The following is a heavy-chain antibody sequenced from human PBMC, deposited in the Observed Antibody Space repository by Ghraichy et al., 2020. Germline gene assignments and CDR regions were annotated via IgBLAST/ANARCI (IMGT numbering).Heavy chain of an antibody. CDR3: ARVQRDATGDGYFDL. J-gene: IGHJ2*01. D-gene: IGHD7-27*01. CDR2: IFHSDTT. V-gene: IGHV4-30-2*01. CDR1: GDSISSGGYS. Sequence: SQTLSLTCAVSGDSISSGGYSWTWIRQPPGKGLEWIGYIFHSDTTYSYSPSLKSRVSMSVDASKNQFSLKLTSLTAADTAVYFCARVQRDATGDGYFDLWGPGTLVTVSS.